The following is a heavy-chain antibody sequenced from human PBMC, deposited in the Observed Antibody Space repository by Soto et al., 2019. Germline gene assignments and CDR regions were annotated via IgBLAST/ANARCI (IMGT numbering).Heavy chain of an antibody. J-gene: IGHJ4*02. Sequence: PSETLSLTCIVSNYSISSGYHWGWIRQPPGKGLEGIGTIYQSGNTYQNPSLKSRVILSIDTSKNQFSLNLRNVTAADTAVYYCVRGKVNFDFWGKGILVTVSS. CDR2: IYQSGNT. CDR3: VRGKVNFDF. CDR1: NYSISSGYH. V-gene: IGHV4-38-2*02.